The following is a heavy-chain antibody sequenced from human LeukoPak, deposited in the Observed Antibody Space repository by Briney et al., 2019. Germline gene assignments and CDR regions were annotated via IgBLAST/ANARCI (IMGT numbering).Heavy chain of an antibody. Sequence: PGGSLRLSCAASGFPFSSYEMHWLRQAPGKGLEWVAHISGSSGNILYSDSVKGRFSVSRDNANNLLYLQMNSLRVEDTAVYYCEREKIPALVSDPWGQGTLVAVSP. V-gene: IGHV3-48*03. D-gene: IGHD6-13*01. CDR1: GFPFSSYE. CDR2: ISGSSGNI. CDR3: EREKIPALVSDP. J-gene: IGHJ5*02.